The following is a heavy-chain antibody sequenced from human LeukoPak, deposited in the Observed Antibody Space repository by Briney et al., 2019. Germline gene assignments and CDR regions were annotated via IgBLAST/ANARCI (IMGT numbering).Heavy chain of an antibody. V-gene: IGHV4-39*07. CDR1: GGSISSSSYH. Sequence: PSETLSLTCTVSGGSISSSSYHWGWIRQPPGRGLEWIGSIYYSGSTYYNPSLKSRVTISVDTSKNQFSLKLSSVTAADTAVYYCAREESSGYYPNGWGQGTLVTVSS. CDR3: AREESSGYYPNG. J-gene: IGHJ4*02. CDR2: IYYSGST. D-gene: IGHD3-22*01.